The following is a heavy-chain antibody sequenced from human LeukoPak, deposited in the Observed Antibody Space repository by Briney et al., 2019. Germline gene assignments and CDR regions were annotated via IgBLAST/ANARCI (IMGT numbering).Heavy chain of an antibody. J-gene: IGHJ5*02. V-gene: IGHV1-69*06. CDR2: IIPIFGTA. CDR1: GGTFSSYA. CDR3: AREGLGIAARHGWFDP. Sequence: SVKVPCKASGGTFSSYAISWVRQAPGQGLEWMGGIIPIFGTANYAQKFQGRVTITADKSTSTAYMELSSLRSEDTAVYYCAREGLGIAARHGWFDPWGQGTLVTVSS. D-gene: IGHD6-6*01.